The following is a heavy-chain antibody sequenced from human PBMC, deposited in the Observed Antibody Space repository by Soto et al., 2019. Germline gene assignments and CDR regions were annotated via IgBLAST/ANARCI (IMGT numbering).Heavy chain of an antibody. V-gene: IGHV2-5*02. CDR1: GFSLTTSGVG. CDR2: IYWDDDK. Sequence: QITLNESGPTVVRPTETLTLTCRFSGFSLTTSGVGVGWIRQSPGKAPEWLALIYWDDDKRYSASLKSRLTRTKDTSKKQVVLTVSDMDPTDTATYYCAHRVLRTVFGLVTTTAIYFDFWGQGTPVAVSS. J-gene: IGHJ4*02. CDR3: AHRVLRTVFGLVTTTAIYFDF. D-gene: IGHD3-3*01.